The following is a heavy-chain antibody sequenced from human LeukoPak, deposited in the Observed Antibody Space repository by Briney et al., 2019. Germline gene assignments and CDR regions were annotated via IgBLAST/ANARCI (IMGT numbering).Heavy chain of an antibody. V-gene: IGHV3-23*01. Sequence: GGSLRLSCAASGFTFSSYAMSWVRQPPGKGLEWVSAISGSGGSTYYADSVKGRFTISRDNSKNTLYLQMNSLIAEDTAVYYCAKRRSIVGAPYYFDYWGQGTLVTVSS. CDR2: ISGSGGST. CDR1: GFTFSSYA. D-gene: IGHD1-26*01. CDR3: AKRRSIVGAPYYFDY. J-gene: IGHJ4*02.